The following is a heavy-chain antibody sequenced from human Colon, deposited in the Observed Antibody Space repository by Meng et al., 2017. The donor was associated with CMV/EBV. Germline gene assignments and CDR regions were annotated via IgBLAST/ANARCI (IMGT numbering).Heavy chain of an antibody. CDR2: ISNDGNNK. CDR1: YA. V-gene: IGHV3-30-3*01. Sequence: YARDWVRQDPGKGLEWVVVISNDGNNKYYADSVKGRFTISRDNSKNTLYLQMNSLRADDTAVYYCARVNRVIVVVPAAPYGMDVWGQGTTVTVSS. J-gene: IGHJ6*02. CDR3: ARVNRVIVVVPAAPYGMDV. D-gene: IGHD2-2*01.